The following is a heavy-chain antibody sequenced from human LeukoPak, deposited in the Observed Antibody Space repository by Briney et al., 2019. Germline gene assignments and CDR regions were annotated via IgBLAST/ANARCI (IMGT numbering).Heavy chain of an antibody. D-gene: IGHD6-19*01. Sequence: PSETLSLTCTVSFGSISSDSHYWGWIRQPPGNRLEWIASIYYGGTTQYNPSLKSRATISIDTSNNRFSLRLTPATAADTAVYYCARWSSDWENNYFDPWGQGILVTVSS. J-gene: IGHJ5*02. V-gene: IGHV4-39*07. CDR2: IYYGGTT. CDR1: FGSISSDSHY. CDR3: ARWSSDWENNYFDP.